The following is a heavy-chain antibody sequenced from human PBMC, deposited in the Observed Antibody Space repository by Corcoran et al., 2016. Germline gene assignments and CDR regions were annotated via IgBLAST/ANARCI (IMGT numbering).Heavy chain of an antibody. CDR1: GYSFTSYW. J-gene: IGHJ4*02. V-gene: IGHV5-51*01. CDR2: IYPANSDT. D-gene: IGHD6-13*01. CDR3: ARLVYTYSSSRRIDY. Sequence: EVQLVQSGAEVKKPGESLKISCKGSGYSFTSYWIGWVRQMPGKGLEWMGIIYPANSDTRYSPSFPGQVTISADKSISPAYLQWSSLKASDTAVYYGARLVYTYSSSRRIDYWGQGTLVTVSS.